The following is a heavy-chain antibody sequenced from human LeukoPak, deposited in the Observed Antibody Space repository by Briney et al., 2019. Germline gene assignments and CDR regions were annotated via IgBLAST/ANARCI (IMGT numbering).Heavy chain of an antibody. CDR1: GYTFTSYG. D-gene: IGHD1-1*01. V-gene: IGHV1-18*01. CDR3: ARVYPRTRKYNWNAGGYFGY. J-gene: IGHJ4*02. Sequence: ASVKVSCKASGYTFTSYGISWVRQAPGQGLEWMGWISAYNGNTNYAQKLQGRVTMTTDTSTSTAYMELRSLRSDDTAVYYCARVYPRTRKYNWNAGGYFGYWGQGTLVTVSS. CDR2: ISAYNGNT.